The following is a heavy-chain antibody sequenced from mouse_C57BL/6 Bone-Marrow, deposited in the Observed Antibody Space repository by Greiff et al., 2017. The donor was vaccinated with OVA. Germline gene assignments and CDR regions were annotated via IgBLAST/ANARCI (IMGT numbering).Heavy chain of an antibody. CDR1: GYSFTDYN. CDR3: ARLYYGDSWFDY. D-gene: IGHD2-13*01. J-gene: IGHJ2*01. V-gene: IGHV1-39*01. Sequence: VQLKQSGPELVKPGASVKISCKASGYSFTDYNMTWVKQSNGKSLEWIGVINPNYGTTSYNQTFTGKATLSVDQSSSTAYMQLNSLTSEDTAVYDCARLYYGDSWFDYWGQGTMLTVS. CDR2: INPNYGTT.